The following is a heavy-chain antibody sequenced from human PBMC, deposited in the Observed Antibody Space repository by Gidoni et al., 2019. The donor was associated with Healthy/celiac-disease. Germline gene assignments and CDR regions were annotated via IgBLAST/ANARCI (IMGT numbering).Heavy chain of an antibody. CDR3: AKGLAVAGNWFDP. J-gene: IGHJ5*02. CDR1: GFTFDDYA. V-gene: IGHV3-9*01. D-gene: IGHD6-19*01. Sequence: EVQLVESGGGLVQPGRSLRLSCAASGFTFDDYAMHWVRQAPGKGLGWVSGISWNSGSIGYADSVKGRFTISRDNAKNSLYLQMNSLRAEDTALYYCAKGLAVAGNWFDPWGQGTLVTVSS. CDR2: ISWNSGSI.